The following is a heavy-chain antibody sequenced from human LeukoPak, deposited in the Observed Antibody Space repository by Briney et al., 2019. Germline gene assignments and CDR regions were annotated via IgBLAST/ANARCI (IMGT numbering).Heavy chain of an antibody. CDR3: AREMGEYYDILTGYFPLDY. CDR2: INPNSGGT. CDR1: GYTFTGYY. Sequence: ASVKVSCKASGYTFTGYYMHWVRQAPGQGLEWMGWINPNSGGTNYAQKFQGRVTMTRDTSISTAYMELSRLRSDDTAVYYCAREMGEYYDILTGYFPLDYWSQGTLLTVSS. D-gene: IGHD3-9*01. J-gene: IGHJ4*02. V-gene: IGHV1-2*02.